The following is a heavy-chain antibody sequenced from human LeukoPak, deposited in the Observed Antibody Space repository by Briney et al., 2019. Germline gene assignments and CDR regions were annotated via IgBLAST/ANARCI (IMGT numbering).Heavy chain of an antibody. Sequence: GGSLRLSCAASGFTVSSNYMSWVRQAPGKGLDGSQFIFSGGSTYYADSVKGRFTISRDNSKNTLYLQMNSLRAEDTAVYYCATLFPGYYYDSSGFFDYWGQGTLVTVSS. J-gene: IGHJ4*02. CDR3: ATLFPGYYYDSSGFFDY. CDR1: GFTVSSNY. V-gene: IGHV3-66*04. D-gene: IGHD3-22*01. CDR2: IFSGGST.